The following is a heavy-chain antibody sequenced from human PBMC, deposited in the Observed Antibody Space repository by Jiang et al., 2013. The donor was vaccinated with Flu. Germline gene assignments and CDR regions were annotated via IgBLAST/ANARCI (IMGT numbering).Heavy chain of an antibody. CDR3: ARDGTYVAAYDY. J-gene: IGHJ4*02. Sequence: TLSLTCAISGDSVSSNIVAWNWIRQSPSRGLEWLGRTYYRSKWFNDYALSVKSRITINPDTSKNQFYLHLNSVIPEDTAVYYCARDGTYVAAYDYWGQGTLVTVSS. CDR1: GDSVSSNIVA. V-gene: IGHV6-1*01. CDR2: TYYRSKWFN. D-gene: IGHD6-13*01.